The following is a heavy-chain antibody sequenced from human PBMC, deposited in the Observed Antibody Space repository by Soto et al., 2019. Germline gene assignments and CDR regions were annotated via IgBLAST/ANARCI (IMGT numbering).Heavy chain of an antibody. D-gene: IGHD2-21*02. J-gene: IGHJ5*02. CDR2: IYYSGST. CDR1: GGSISIAVYS. CDR3: ARAMVVTQNWFDP. Sequence: SETLSLTFAVSGGSISIAVYSWTWIRQPPGKGLEWIGYIYYSGSTYYNPSLKSRVTISVDTSKNQFSLKLSSVTAADTAVYYCARAMVVTQNWFDPWGQGTLVTVSS. V-gene: IGHV4-30-2*05.